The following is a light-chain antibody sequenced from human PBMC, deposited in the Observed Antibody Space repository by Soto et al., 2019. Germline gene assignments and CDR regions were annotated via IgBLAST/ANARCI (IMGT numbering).Light chain of an antibody. V-gene: IGKV3-15*01. CDR1: QNVENT. CDR3: QHYYTWPLS. CDR2: AAS. J-gene: IGKJ4*01. Sequence: DIVMMQSPPTLSVFPGERATLSCRASQNVENTLAWYQQRPGQSPRLLTYAASTRAPGVPARFSGSGSGTEFTLTIRGLQSDDFALFFCQHYYTWPLSFGGGTKVDLK.